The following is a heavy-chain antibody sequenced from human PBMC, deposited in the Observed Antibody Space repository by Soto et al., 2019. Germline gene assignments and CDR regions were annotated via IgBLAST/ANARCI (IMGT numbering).Heavy chain of an antibody. D-gene: IGHD1-26*01. CDR1: GGTFSSYA. CDR2: IIPIFGTA. Sequence: ASVKVSCKASGGTFSSYAISWVRQAPGQGLEWMGGIIPIFGTANYAQKFQGRVTITADESTSTAYMELSSLRSEDTAVYYCASSKGRIVGDTDWFDPWGQGTLVTVSS. J-gene: IGHJ5*02. CDR3: ASSKGRIVGDTDWFDP. V-gene: IGHV1-69*13.